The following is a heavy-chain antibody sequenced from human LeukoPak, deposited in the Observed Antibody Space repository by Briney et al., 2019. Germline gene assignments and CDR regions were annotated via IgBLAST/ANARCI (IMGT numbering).Heavy chain of an antibody. J-gene: IGHJ5*02. Sequence: ASVKVSCKASGYTFTSYDINWVRQATGQGLEWMGWMNPNSGNTGYAQKFQGRVTMTRNTSISTAYMELSSLRPEDTAVYYCARGRPHYCSSTSCYNWFDPWGQGTLVTVSS. D-gene: IGHD2-2*01. V-gene: IGHV1-8*01. CDR1: GYTFTSYD. CDR2: MNPNSGNT. CDR3: ARGRPHYCSSTSCYNWFDP.